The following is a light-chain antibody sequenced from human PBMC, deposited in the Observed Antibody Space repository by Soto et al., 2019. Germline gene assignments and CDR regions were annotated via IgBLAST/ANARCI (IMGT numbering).Light chain of an antibody. CDR2: DVS. Sequence: QSALTQPASVSGSPGPSITISFTGTSSDVGGYNYVSWYQQHPGKAHKLMIYDVSNRPSGVSNRFSGSKSGNTASLTISGLQAEDEADYYCSSYTSSSTLGVFGGGTELTVL. J-gene: IGLJ2*01. CDR3: SSYTSSSTLGV. CDR1: SSDVGGYNY. V-gene: IGLV2-14*01.